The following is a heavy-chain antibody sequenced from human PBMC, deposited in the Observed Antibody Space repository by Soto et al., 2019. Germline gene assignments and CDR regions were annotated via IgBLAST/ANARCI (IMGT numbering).Heavy chain of an antibody. J-gene: IGHJ3*02. Sequence: QVQLVQSGAEVKKPGASVKVSCKASGYTFTGYYMHWVRQAPGQGLEWMGWINPNSGGTNYAQKCQGWFTMSRDTSIRTAYMEPSRLRSDDTAVYYCASEESGSSGAAFDIWGQGTMVTVSS. D-gene: IGHD1-26*01. CDR1: GYTFTGYY. V-gene: IGHV1-2*04. CDR2: INPNSGGT. CDR3: ASEESGSSGAAFDI.